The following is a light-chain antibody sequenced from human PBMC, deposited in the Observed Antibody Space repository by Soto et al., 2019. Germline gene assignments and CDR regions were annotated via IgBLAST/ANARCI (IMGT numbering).Light chain of an antibody. V-gene: IGLV2-8*01. CDR1: SSDVGGYNY. CDR2: EVS. CDR3: SSYAGSNNFDVV. Sequence: QSALTQPPSASGSPGKSVTISCTGTSSDVGGYNYVSWYQQHPGKAPKLMIYEVSKRPSGVPDRFSGSKSGNTASLTVSGLQAEDEADYYCSSYAGSNNFDVVFGGGTKVTVL. J-gene: IGLJ2*01.